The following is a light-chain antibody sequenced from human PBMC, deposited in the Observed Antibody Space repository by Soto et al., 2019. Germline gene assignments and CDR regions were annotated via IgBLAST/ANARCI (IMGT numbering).Light chain of an antibody. CDR1: QSVNSNY. Sequence: EIVFTQSPGTLSLSPGARSTLSCRASQSVNSNYFAWYQQKPGQAHRLLIYGASSRATGIPDRFSGSGSGTDFTLTISRLEPEDFAVYDCKQYGSSYWTFGQGTKVDIK. CDR3: KQYGSSYWT. CDR2: GAS. J-gene: IGKJ1*01. V-gene: IGKV3-20*01.